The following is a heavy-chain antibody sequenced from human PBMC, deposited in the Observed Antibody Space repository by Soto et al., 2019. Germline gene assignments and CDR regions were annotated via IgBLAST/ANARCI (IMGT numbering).Heavy chain of an antibody. CDR3: ARQKWEQPKWFDP. J-gene: IGHJ5*02. CDR2: IFYNGTT. V-gene: IGHV4-39*01. CDR1: GGAISDARFY. D-gene: IGHD1-26*01. Sequence: QLQLQESGPGLVKPSETLSLTCSLSGGAISDARFYWGWIRQTPGKGLEWIGSIFYNGTTFFNPALQSRVTISVDTSENQVSLKLSSVTAADTALYFCARQKWEQPKWFDPWGQGTLVTVSS.